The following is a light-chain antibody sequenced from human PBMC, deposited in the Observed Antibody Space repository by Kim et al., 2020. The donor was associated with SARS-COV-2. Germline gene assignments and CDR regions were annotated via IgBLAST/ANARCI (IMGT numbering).Light chain of an antibody. CDR2: STN. Sequence: GQSVTIYCSGSRSNIGSNTVNWYQQLPGTAPKLLIYSTNRRPSGVPDRCSGSKSGTSASLAISGLQSEDEADYDCAAWDDSLNGPVFGGGTQLTVL. CDR3: AAWDDSLNGPV. CDR1: RSNIGSNT. J-gene: IGLJ3*02. V-gene: IGLV1-44*01.